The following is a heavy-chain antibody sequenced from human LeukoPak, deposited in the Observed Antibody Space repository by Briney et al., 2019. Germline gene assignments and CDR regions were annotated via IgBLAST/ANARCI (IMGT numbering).Heavy chain of an antibody. V-gene: IGHV4-34*01. D-gene: IGHD3-9*01. CDR3: ARDAQGHFDWLLWGSWFDP. J-gene: IGHJ5*02. CDR2: INHSGST. CDR1: GGSFSGYY. Sequence: PSETLSLTCAVYGGSFSGYYWSWIRQPPGKGLEWIGEINHSGSTNYNPSLKSRVTISVDTSKNQFSLKLSSVTAADTAVYYCARDAQGHFDWLLWGSWFDPWGQGTLVTVSS.